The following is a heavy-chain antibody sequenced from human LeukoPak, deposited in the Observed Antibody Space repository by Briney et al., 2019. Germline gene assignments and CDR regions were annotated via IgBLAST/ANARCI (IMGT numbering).Heavy chain of an antibody. D-gene: IGHD5-18*01. J-gene: IGHJ4*02. Sequence: PGGSLRLSCAASGFTFSSYAMHWVRQAPGKGLEYVSAISSNGGSTYYANSVKGRFTIPRDNSKNTLYLQMGSLRAEDMAVYYCARPKYSYGLFDYWGQGTLVTVSS. CDR2: ISSNGGST. CDR3: ARPKYSYGLFDY. V-gene: IGHV3-64*01. CDR1: GFTFSSYA.